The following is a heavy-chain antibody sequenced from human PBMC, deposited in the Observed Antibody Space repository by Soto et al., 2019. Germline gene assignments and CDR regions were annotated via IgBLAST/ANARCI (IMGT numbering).Heavy chain of an antibody. J-gene: IGHJ1*01. CDR1: GYTFSNYG. V-gene: IGHV1-18*01. CDR3: ARGGSSWSAEYYQH. D-gene: IGHD6-13*01. CDR2: ISGYNGNT. Sequence: QVQLVQSGAEVKKPGASVKGSCKASGYTFSNYGISWVRQAPGQGPEWMGWISGYNGNTNYAQTLQGRVTMTTDTSTSTAYMELRSLRSDDTAIYYCARGGSSWSAEYYQHWGQGTLVIVSS.